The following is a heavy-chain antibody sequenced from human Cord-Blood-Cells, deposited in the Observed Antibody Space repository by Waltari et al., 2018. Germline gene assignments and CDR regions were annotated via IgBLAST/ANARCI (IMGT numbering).Heavy chain of an antibody. CDR2: ISWDGGST. CDR3: AKENDYSNSLFDY. Sequence: EVQLVESGGVVVQPGGSLRLSCAASGFTFDDYTMHWVRQAPGKGREWASFISWDGGSTYYADSEKGRFTISRDNSKNSLYLQMNSPRTEDTALYYCAKENDYSNSLFDYWGQGTLVTVSS. V-gene: IGHV3-43*01. D-gene: IGHD4-4*01. J-gene: IGHJ4*02. CDR1: GFTFDDYT.